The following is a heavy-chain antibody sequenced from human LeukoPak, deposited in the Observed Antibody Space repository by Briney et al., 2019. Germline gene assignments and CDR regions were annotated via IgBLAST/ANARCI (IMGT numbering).Heavy chain of an antibody. V-gene: IGHV4-34*01. J-gene: IGHJ4*02. CDR2: INHSGST. CDR1: GGSFNSHY. D-gene: IGHD2-15*01. Sequence: SETLSLTCTVSGGSFNSHYWNWIRQPPGKGLEWIGEINHSGSTNYNPSLKSRVTISVDTSKNQFSLKLSSVTAADTAVYYCAAQLGYCSSSSCRGVYFDYWGQGALVTVSS. CDR3: AAQLGYCSSSSCRGVYFDY.